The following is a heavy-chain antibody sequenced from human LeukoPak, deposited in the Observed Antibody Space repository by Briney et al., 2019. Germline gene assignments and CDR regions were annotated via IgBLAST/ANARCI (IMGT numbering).Heavy chain of an antibody. V-gene: IGHV3-53*01. J-gene: IGHJ4*02. Sequence: PGGSLRLSCAASGFTFSNYAMSWVRQAPGKGLEWVSTIYSGGSTYYADSVKGRFTISRDNSKNTLYLQMNSLRAEDTAVYYCARGNPGGEYYWGQGTLVTVSS. D-gene: IGHD1-14*01. CDR2: IYSGGST. CDR1: GFTFSNYA. CDR3: ARGNPGGEYY.